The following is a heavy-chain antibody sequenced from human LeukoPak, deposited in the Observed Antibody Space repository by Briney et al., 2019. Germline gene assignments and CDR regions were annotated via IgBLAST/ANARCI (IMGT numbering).Heavy chain of an antibody. CDR1: GFTFDDYG. D-gene: IGHD3-16*01. CDR3: ARYYDPAVGDAFDI. Sequence: PGGSLRLSCAASGFTFDDYGMTWVRQAPGKGLEWVSRINWNGGDTRYADSVKGRFTISRDNAKNSLYLQMNSLRGEDTAVYYCARYYDPAVGDAFDIWGQGTMVTVSS. CDR2: INWNGGDT. V-gene: IGHV3-20*04. J-gene: IGHJ3*02.